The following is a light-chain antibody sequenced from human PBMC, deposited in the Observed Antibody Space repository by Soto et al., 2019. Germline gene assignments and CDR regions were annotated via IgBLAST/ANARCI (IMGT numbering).Light chain of an antibody. CDR1: QSISSSF. J-gene: IGKJ4*01. V-gene: IGKV3-20*01. Sequence: EIVLTQSPGTLSLSPGERATLSCRASQSISSSFLAWYQQKAGQAPRLLIYGASSRATGIPDRFSGSGSGTHFTHTISRLEPEDFAVYYCQQYGSSPLTFGGGTTVEIK. CDR2: GAS. CDR3: QQYGSSPLT.